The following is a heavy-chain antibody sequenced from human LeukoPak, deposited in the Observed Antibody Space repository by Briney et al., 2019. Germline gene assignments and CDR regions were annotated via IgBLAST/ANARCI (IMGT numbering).Heavy chain of an antibody. D-gene: IGHD3-22*01. CDR2: IYYSGST. CDR3: ARHEGIENYYDSSGYQY. Sequence: SETLSLTCTVSGGSISSSSYYWGWIRQPPGKGLEWIGSIYYSGSTYYNPSLKSRVTISVDTSKNQFSLKLSSVTAADTAVYYCARHEGIENYYDSSGYQYWGQGTLVTVSS. V-gene: IGHV4-39*01. CDR1: GGSISSSSYY. J-gene: IGHJ4*02.